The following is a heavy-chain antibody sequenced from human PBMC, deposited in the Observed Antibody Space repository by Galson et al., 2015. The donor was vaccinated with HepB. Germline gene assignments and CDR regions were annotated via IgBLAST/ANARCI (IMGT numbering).Heavy chain of an antibody. J-gene: IGHJ3*02. CDR1: GYSFTSYW. CDR2: IDPSDSYT. CDR3: ASPPVDQYQTSDAFDI. D-gene: IGHD2-2*01. V-gene: IGHV5-10-1*01. Sequence: QSGAEVTKPGESLKISCKGSGYSFTSYWISWVRQMPGKGLEWMGRIDPSDSYTNYSPSFQGHVTISADKSISTAYLQWSSLKASDTAMYYCASPPVDQYQTSDAFDIWGQGTMVTVSS.